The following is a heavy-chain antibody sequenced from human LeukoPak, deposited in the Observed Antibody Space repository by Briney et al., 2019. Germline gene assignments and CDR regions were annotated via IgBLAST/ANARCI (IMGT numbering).Heavy chain of an antibody. D-gene: IGHD6-6*01. CDR1: GYTFTRYY. J-gene: IGHJ4*02. Sequence: ASEKVSCEASGYTFTRYYMHWVRQAPGQGLEWMGIINPSGGATSYAQKFQGRVTMTRDTSTSTVYMELSSLRSEDTAVYYCARDQYSSSLRPDYWGQGTLVTVSS. CDR3: ARDQYSSSLRPDY. V-gene: IGHV1-46*01. CDR2: INPSGGAT.